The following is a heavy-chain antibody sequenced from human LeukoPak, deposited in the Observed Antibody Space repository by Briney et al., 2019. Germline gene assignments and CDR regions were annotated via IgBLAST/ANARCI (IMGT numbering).Heavy chain of an antibody. CDR1: EFTFSGYT. D-gene: IGHD3-16*01. CDR3: AKGMLTYYYLDV. J-gene: IGHJ6*03. V-gene: IGHV3-48*01. CDR2: ISPDSTEI. Sequence: GGSLRLSCAGAEFTFSGYTMNWVRQAPGKGLEWVSYISPDSTEIYYADSVKGRFTISRDNSKKTLYLEMNSLRIEDTAVYFCAKGMLTYYYLDVWGKGTTVIVSS.